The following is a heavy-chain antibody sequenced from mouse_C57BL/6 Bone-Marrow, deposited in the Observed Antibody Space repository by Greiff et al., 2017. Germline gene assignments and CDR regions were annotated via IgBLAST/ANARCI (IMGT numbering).Heavy chain of an antibody. V-gene: IGHV1-18*01. Sequence: EVQLQQSGPELVKPGASVKIPCKASGYTFTDYNMDWVKQSHGKSLEWIGDINPNNGGTIYNQKFKGKATLTVDKSSSTAYMELRSLTSEDTAVYYCAREYYGSSFYWYFDVWGTGTTLTVSS. D-gene: IGHD1-1*01. CDR3: AREYYGSSFYWYFDV. CDR2: INPNNGGT. CDR1: GYTFTDYN. J-gene: IGHJ1*03.